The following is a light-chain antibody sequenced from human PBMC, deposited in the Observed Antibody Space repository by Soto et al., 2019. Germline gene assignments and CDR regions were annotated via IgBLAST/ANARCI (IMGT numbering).Light chain of an antibody. CDR1: QSISSW. Sequence: DIQMTQSPSTLSASVGDRVTITCRASQSISSWLAWYQQKPGKAPKLLIYKASSLESGVPSRFSGSGSGTEFTLTISSLQPDDFATYYCQQTYRTPLTFGGGTKVDIK. V-gene: IGKV1-5*03. CDR2: KAS. J-gene: IGKJ4*01. CDR3: QQTYRTPLT.